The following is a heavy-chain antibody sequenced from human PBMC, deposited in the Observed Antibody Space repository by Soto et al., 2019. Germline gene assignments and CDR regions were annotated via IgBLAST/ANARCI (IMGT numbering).Heavy chain of an antibody. CDR1: GGSISRYY. J-gene: IGHJ4*02. CDR3: AGDDHGLHNY. V-gene: IGHV4-59*01. Sequence: SENLSLTCTVSGGSISRYYWSWIRQPPGKGLEWIGYIYYSGSTNYNPSLKSRVTISVDTSKNQFSLKLSSVTAADTAVYYCAGDDHGLHNYSAKRTLGIVSS. CDR2: IYYSGST.